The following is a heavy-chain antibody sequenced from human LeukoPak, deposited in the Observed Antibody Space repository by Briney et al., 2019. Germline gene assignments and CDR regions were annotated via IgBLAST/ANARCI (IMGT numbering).Heavy chain of an antibody. CDR2: INPNSGGT. CDR1: GYTLTGYY. J-gene: IGHJ6*03. CDR3: ARETAQTGAHYTDV. D-gene: IGHD3-10*01. Sequence: ASAKVSCKASGYTLTGYYIHWVRQASGQGLEWMGWINPNSGGTNYAQKFQGRGTMTRATSISTAYMDLSRLRSDDTAVYYCARETAQTGAHYTDVWGKGTTVTISS. V-gene: IGHV1-2*02.